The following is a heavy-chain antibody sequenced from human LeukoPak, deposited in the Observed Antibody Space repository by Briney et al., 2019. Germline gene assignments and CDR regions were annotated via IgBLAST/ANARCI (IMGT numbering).Heavy chain of an antibody. CDR3: ARDASGYSYGHFDY. V-gene: IGHV4-4*07. Sequence: SETLSLTCTVSGGSISSYYWSWIRQPAGKGLEWIGRVYTSGSTNYNPSLKSRVTMSVDTSKNQISLKLSSVTAADTAVYYCARDASGYSYGHFDYWGQGTLVTVSS. J-gene: IGHJ4*02. D-gene: IGHD5-18*01. CDR2: VYTSGST. CDR1: GGSISSYY.